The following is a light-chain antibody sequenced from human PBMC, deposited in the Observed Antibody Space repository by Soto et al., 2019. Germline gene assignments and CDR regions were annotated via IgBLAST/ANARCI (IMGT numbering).Light chain of an antibody. V-gene: IGLV6-57*02. Sequence: NFMLTQPHSVSESPGKTVTISCTGSSGSIASNYVQRYQQRPGSAPTTVIYEDNQRPSGVPDRFSGSIDSSSNSASLTISGLKTEDEADYYCQSYDSSNVVFGGGTKVTVL. CDR3: QSYDSSNVV. CDR1: SGSIASNY. CDR2: EDN. J-gene: IGLJ2*01.